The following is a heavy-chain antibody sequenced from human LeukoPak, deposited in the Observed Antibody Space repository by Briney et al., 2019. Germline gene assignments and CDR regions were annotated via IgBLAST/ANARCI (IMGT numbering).Heavy chain of an antibody. CDR3: ARVISSGWYYFDY. CDR2: FYASGST. CDR1: GGSISSYY. Sequence: SETLSLTCTVSGGSISSYYWSGIRQPAGKGLEWIGHFYASGSTNYNPSLKSRVTMSVDTSKNQFSLKLNSVTAADTAVYYCARVISSGWYYFDYWGQGTLVTVSS. D-gene: IGHD6-19*01. J-gene: IGHJ4*02. V-gene: IGHV4-4*07.